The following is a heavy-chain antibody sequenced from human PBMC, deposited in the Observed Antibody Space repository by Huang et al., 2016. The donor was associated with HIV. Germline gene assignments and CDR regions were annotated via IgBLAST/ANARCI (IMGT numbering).Heavy chain of an antibody. J-gene: IGHJ4*02. CDR1: GYSFSNSG. V-gene: IGHV1-18*01. CDR3: ARDIGVAEFDY. Sequence: QVQLVQSGAEVKKPGASVKVSCTASGYSFSNSGIRWVRQAPGQGLEWRAWISAYNGNTNAAQKVQDRVSMTTDTSTNTAYMELRSLRSDDTAVYYCARDIGVAEFDYWGQGTLVTVSS. D-gene: IGHD3-3*01. CDR2: ISAYNGNT.